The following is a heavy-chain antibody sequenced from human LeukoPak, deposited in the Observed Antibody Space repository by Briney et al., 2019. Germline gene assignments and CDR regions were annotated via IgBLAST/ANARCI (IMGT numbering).Heavy chain of an antibody. CDR1: GFTFSSYS. V-gene: IGHV3-21*01. J-gene: IGHJ2*01. Sequence: GGSLRLSCAASGFTFSSYSMNWVRQAPGKGLEWVSSISSSSSYIYYADSVKGRFTISRDNAKNSLYLQMNSLRAEDTAVYYCARVGPGGYWYFDLWGRGTLVTVSS. CDR2: ISSSSSYI. D-gene: IGHD3-16*01. CDR3: ARVGPGGYWYFDL.